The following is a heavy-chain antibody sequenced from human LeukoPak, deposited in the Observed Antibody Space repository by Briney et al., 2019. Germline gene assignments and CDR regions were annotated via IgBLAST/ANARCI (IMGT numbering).Heavy chain of an antibody. Sequence: PGGSLRLSCAASGFTFSSYAMHWVRQAPGKGLEWVAVISYDGSNKYYADSVKGRFTISRDNSKNTLYLQMNSLRAEDTAVYYCAREGAAAGPHYYYGMDVWGQGTTVTVSS. D-gene: IGHD6-13*01. CDR2: ISYDGSNK. V-gene: IGHV3-30-3*01. CDR1: GFTFSSYA. CDR3: AREGAAAGPHYYYGMDV. J-gene: IGHJ6*02.